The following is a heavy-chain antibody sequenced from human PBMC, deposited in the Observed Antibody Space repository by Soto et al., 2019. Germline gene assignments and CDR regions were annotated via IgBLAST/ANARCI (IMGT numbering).Heavy chain of an antibody. CDR3: ARDRRDGYNFDY. V-gene: IGHV3-21*01. D-gene: IGHD5-12*01. CDR2: ISSSTGYI. J-gene: IGHJ4*02. Sequence: GGSLRLSCAASGFTFSSYTMNWVRQAPGKGLEWVSSISSSTGYIYYADSVKGRFTISRDNAKNSLYLQMNSLRAEDTAEFYCARDRRDGYNFDYWGQGTLVTVSS. CDR1: GFTFSSYT.